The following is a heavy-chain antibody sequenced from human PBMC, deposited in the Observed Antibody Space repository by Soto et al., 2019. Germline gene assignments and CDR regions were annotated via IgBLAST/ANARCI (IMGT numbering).Heavy chain of an antibody. J-gene: IGHJ4*02. D-gene: IGHD7-27*01. V-gene: IGHV3-7*04. Sequence: EVQLVESGGGLVQPGGSLRLCCEASGFTFGTYWMTWVRQPPGKGLECVADIKPDGSERYYVDSVKGRFTISRDNAKNSLYLHMNSLRAEDTAVYYCATDLNWEHYWGQGTLVTVSS. CDR3: ATDLNWEHY. CDR2: IKPDGSER. CDR1: GFTFGTYW.